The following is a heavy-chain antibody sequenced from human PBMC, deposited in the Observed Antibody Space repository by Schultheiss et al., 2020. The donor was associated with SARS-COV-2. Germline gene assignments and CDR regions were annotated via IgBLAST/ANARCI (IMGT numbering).Heavy chain of an antibody. CDR1: GFTFSSYG. CDR3: ARGYRPGIAVATDWYFDL. V-gene: IGHV3-30*19. J-gene: IGHJ2*01. Sequence: GGSLRLSCAASGFTFSSYGMHWVRQAPGKGLEWVAVISYDGSNKYYADSVKGRFTISRDNSKNTLYLQMNSLRSDDTAVYYCARGYRPGIAVATDWYFDLWGRGTLVTVSS. CDR2: ISYDGSNK. D-gene: IGHD6-19*01.